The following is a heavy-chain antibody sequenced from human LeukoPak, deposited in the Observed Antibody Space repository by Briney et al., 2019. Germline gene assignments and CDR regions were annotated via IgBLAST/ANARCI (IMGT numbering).Heavy chain of an antibody. J-gene: IGHJ6*02. CDR1: GYTFTSYG. D-gene: IGHD6-19*01. Sequence: ASVKVSRKASGYTFTSYGISWVRQAPGQGLEGMGWISAYNGNTNYAQKLQGRVTMTTDTSTSTAYMELRSLRSDDTAVYYCARETIAVAGTYYYYGMDVWGQGTTVTVSS. CDR3: ARETIAVAGTYYYYGMDV. CDR2: ISAYNGNT. V-gene: IGHV1-18*01.